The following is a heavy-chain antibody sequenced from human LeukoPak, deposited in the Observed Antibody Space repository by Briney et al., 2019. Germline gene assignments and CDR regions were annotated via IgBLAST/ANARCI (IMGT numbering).Heavy chain of an antibody. CDR2: IKQDGSEK. CDR3: ARDPEVVPAARPRDAFDI. D-gene: IGHD2-2*02. J-gene: IGHJ3*02. Sequence: GGSLRLSCAASGFTFSSYWMSWVRQAPGKGLEWVANIKQDGSEKYYVDSVKGRFTISRDNAKNSLYLQMNSLRAEDTAVYYCARDPEVVPAARPRDAFDIWGQGTMVTVSS. CDR1: GFTFSSYW. V-gene: IGHV3-7*01.